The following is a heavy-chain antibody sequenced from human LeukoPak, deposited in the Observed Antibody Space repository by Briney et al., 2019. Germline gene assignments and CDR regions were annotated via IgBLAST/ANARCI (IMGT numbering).Heavy chain of an antibody. Sequence: GGSLRLSCAAPGFTFSSYAMTWVRQAPGKGLEWVSSISGSGGNTYYADSVKGRFTISGDNSKNTLYLQMNSLRADDTAVYYCAKDGRFDSVWGSYRYFFDSWGQGTLVTVSS. CDR2: ISGSGGNT. CDR1: GFTFSSYA. J-gene: IGHJ4*02. V-gene: IGHV3-23*01. D-gene: IGHD3-16*02. CDR3: AKDGRFDSVWGSYRYFFDS.